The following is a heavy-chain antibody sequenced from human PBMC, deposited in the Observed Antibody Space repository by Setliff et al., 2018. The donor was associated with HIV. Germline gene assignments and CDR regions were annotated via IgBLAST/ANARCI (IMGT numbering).Heavy chain of an antibody. CDR1: GDSVSSASYY. Sequence: PSETLSLTCTVSGDSVSSASYYWSWSRQPPGKGLEWIGYIYYSGTTKYNPSLKSRVTISVDTSKNQFSLKLSSVTAADTAVYYCASEDWTSYRSSSGYYYYYMDVWGKGTTVTVSS. CDR3: ASEDWTSYRSSSGYYYYYMDV. D-gene: IGHD6-6*01. CDR2: IYYSGTT. V-gene: IGHV4-61*01. J-gene: IGHJ6*03.